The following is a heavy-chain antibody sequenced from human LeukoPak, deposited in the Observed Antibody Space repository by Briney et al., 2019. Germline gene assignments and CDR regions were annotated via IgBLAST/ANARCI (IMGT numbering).Heavy chain of an antibody. CDR3: ARIDGYNAIDY. D-gene: IGHD5-24*01. CDR2: IYYSGST. Sequence: TSSETLSLTCTVSGGSISSYYWSWIRQPPGKGLEWIGYIYYSGSTNYNPSLKSRVTISVDTSKNQFSLKLSSVTAADTAVYYCARIDGYNAIDYWGQGTLVTVSS. J-gene: IGHJ4*02. CDR1: GGSISSYY. V-gene: IGHV4-59*01.